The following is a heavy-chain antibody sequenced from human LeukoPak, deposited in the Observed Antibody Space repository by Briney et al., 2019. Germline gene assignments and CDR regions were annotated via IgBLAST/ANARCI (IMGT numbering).Heavy chain of an antibody. V-gene: IGHV4-39*07. J-gene: IGHJ5*02. CDR1: SASISSSPYY. CDR2: INHSGST. CDR3: AREDPGGGWPDP. Sequence: SGTLSLTCTVSSASISSSPYYWGWIRHPPGKGLGWIGEINHSGSTNYNPSLKSRVTISEDTSKTQFSLKPSSVTAADTAVYFCAREDPGGGWPDPWGQGTLVTVSS. D-gene: IGHD6-19*01.